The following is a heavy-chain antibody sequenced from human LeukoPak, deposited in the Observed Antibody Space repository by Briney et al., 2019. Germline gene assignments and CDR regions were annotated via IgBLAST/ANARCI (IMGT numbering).Heavy chain of an antibody. Sequence: ASVKVSCKASGYTFTSYYMHWVRQAPGQGLEWMGIINPSDGSTSYAQKFQGRVTTTRDTSTSTVYMELSSLRSEDTAVYYCARVSIAAAYDYWGQGTLVTVSS. D-gene: IGHD6-13*01. CDR3: ARVSIAAAYDY. CDR1: GYTFTSYY. CDR2: INPSDGST. V-gene: IGHV1-46*01. J-gene: IGHJ4*02.